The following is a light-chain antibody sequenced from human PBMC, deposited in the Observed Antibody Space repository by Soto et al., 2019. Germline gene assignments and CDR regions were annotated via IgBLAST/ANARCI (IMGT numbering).Light chain of an antibody. Sequence: QSVLTQPASVSGSPGQSITISCTGTSSDFGTYNLVSWYQHHPGKVPKLIVYERTKRPSGISDRFSGSKSGNTASLTISGLQAEDEADYYCCSFTSRNTHVFGAGTKLTVL. V-gene: IGLV2-23*01. CDR2: ERT. CDR3: CSFTSRNTHV. J-gene: IGLJ1*01. CDR1: SSDFGTYNL.